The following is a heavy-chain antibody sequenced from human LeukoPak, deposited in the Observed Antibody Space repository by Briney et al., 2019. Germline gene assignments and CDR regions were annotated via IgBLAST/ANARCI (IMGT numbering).Heavy chain of an antibody. V-gene: IGHV1-18*01. CDR3: ARYPLSYTGNWHYFFDY. CDR1: GYSFSSYG. CDR2: ISASNGNT. Sequence: ASVTVSCTVSGYSFSSYGITWVRQAPEPGPEWLGWISASNGNTNSAQTLHGRVTMTSDTSTSTAYIDLRSLTPDYTAFYYCARYPLSYTGNWHYFFDYWGQGTLLTVSS. D-gene: IGHD1-7*01. J-gene: IGHJ4*02.